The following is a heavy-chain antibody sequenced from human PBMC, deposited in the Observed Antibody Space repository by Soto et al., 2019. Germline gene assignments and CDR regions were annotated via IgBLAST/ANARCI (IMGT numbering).Heavy chain of an antibody. J-gene: IGHJ4*02. CDR2: INESGST. V-gene: IGHV4-34*01. Sequence: QVQLQQWGAGLVKPSETLSLSCAVYGQSFSGHSWAWIRQSPGKGLEWIGEINESGSTYYNPSLKIRVTISAVTSKNQFYLKLSSVRAADTAVYFCARGSGIVALPGELEDVNYDYWGQGNLVNVSS. D-gene: IGHD1-1*01. CDR3: ARGSGIVALPGELEDVNYDY. CDR1: GQSFSGHS.